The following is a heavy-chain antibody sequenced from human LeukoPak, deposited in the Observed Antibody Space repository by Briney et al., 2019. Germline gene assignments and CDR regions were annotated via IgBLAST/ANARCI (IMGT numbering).Heavy chain of an antibody. CDR3: ARGRDDFWSGLNWFDP. CDR2: ISAYNGNT. D-gene: IGHD3-3*01. CDR1: GYTFTSYG. V-gene: IGHV1-18*01. J-gene: IGHJ5*02. Sequence: ASVKVSCKASGYTFTSYGISWVRQAPGQGLEWMGWISAYNGNTNYAQKLQGRVTMTTDTSTSTAYMELRSLRSDDTAVYYCARGRDDFWSGLNWFDPWGQGTLVTVSS.